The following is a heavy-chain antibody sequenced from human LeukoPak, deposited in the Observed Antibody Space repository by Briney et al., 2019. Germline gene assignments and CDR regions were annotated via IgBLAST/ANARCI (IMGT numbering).Heavy chain of an antibody. CDR3: ARNTWFGELFAFDI. D-gene: IGHD3-10*01. Sequence: PSETLSLTCTVSGGSISSGGYYWSWIRQPPGKGLEWIGYIYHSGSTYYNPSLKSRVTISVDRSKNQFSLKLSSVTAADTAVYYCARNTWFGELFAFDIWGQGTMVTVSS. CDR2: IYHSGST. J-gene: IGHJ3*02. V-gene: IGHV4-30-2*01. CDR1: GGSISSGGYY.